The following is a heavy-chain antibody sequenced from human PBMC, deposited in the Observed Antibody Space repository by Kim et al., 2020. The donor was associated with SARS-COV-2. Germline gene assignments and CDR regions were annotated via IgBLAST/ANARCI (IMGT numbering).Heavy chain of an antibody. Sequence: NKHYADSVKGRFTISRDNSKNTLYLQMNSLGAEDTAVYYCAKGYGDYPRYWGQGTLVTVSS. CDR2: NK. J-gene: IGHJ4*02. D-gene: IGHD4-17*01. V-gene: IGHV3-30*02. CDR3: AKGYGDYPRY.